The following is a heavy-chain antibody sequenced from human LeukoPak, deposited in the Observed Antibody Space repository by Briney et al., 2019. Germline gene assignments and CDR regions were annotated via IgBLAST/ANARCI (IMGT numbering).Heavy chain of an antibody. V-gene: IGHV3-7*01. CDR1: GFTFSTYW. CDR3: ARDLDSYGWFDY. J-gene: IGHJ4*02. D-gene: IGHD5-18*01. CDR2: IKQDGSEK. Sequence: QPGGSLRLSCAASGFTFSTYWMNWVRQAPGKGLEWVANIKQDGSEKNYVDSVKGRFTISRDNAKNSLYLQMNSLRVEDTAVYYCARDLDSYGWFDYWGQGTLVTLSS.